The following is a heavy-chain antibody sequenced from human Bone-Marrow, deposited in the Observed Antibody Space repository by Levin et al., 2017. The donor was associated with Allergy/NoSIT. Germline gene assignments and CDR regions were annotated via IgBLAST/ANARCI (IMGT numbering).Heavy chain of an antibody. CDR2: IKSETDGGTI. J-gene: IGHJ4*02. D-gene: IGHD1-26*01. CDR1: GFSFSKVW. V-gene: IGHV3-15*01. Sequence: PGGSLRLSCAASGFSFSKVWMTWVRQAPGKGLEWVGRIKSETDGGTIDYAAPVKGRFTISRDDSKSTLYLQMNGLKTEATAVYYCTTEEWERKVRDDYWGKGSLVTVSS. CDR3: TTEEWERKVRDDY.